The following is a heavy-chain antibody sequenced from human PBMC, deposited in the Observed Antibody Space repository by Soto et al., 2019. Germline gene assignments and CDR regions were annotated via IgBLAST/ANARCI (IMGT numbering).Heavy chain of an antibody. Sequence: EVQLVESGGGLVQPGGSLRLSCAASGFTFSDHYMDWVRQAPGEGLEWVGRIKNKANSYTTEYAASVEDRFTISRDDSRNSLFLKMNGLKTEDTAVYFCTRVKLCGSAGFHRVLDVWAKGTTVTVSS. CDR2: IKNKANSYTT. CDR3: TRVKLCGSAGFHRVLDV. D-gene: IGHD2-2*01. J-gene: IGHJ6*04. CDR1: GFTFSDHY. V-gene: IGHV3-72*01.